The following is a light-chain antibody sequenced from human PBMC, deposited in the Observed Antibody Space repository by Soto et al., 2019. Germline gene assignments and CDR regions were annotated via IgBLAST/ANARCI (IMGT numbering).Light chain of an antibody. Sequence: DIQMTQSPSSLSAFVGDRVTITCRASQTVRHYLNWYQQKPGQAPRLLTYAASSLQSWVPSRFSGSGSETDFSLTINSLLPEDFAAYYCQQSYSAPRTFGQGTKLEIK. CDR1: QTVRHY. J-gene: IGKJ2*01. CDR2: AAS. CDR3: QQSYSAPRT. V-gene: IGKV1-39*01.